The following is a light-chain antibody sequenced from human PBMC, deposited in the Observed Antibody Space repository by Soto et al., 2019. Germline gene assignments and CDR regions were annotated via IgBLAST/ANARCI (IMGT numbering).Light chain of an antibody. CDR3: QQSYRTPIT. CDR1: QSISTY. V-gene: IGKV1-39*01. CDR2: AAS. Sequence: DIQLTQSPSPLSASVGDRVAITCLASQSISTYLNWYQQKPGKAPKVLIYAASNLQSGVPPRFSGSGSGTDFTLTISSLQPEDFATYFCQQSYRTPITFGQGPRLEIK. J-gene: IGKJ5*01.